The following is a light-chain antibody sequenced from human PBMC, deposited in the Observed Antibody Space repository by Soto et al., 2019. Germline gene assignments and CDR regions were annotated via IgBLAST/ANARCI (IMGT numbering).Light chain of an antibody. CDR3: QQYDTSPPLYT. Sequence: EIVLTQSPGTLSLSPGERATLSCRASQSVDSVYLTWYQQKPGQAPRLLIYGAATRAAGIPSSFSGSGSGTDFTLTISRLEPDDFAVYYCQQYDTSPPLYTFGQGTKLEFK. J-gene: IGKJ2*01. CDR1: QSVDSVY. V-gene: IGKV3-20*01. CDR2: GAA.